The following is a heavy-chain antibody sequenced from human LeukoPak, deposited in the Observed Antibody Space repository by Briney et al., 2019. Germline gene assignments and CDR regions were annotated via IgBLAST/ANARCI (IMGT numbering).Heavy chain of an antibody. CDR3: AGIGYGWFDP. Sequence: PGGSLRLSCAASGVTFSNYWMHWVRQAPGKGLVWVSRISTDGSTANYADSVKGRFTISRDNAKNTLCLQMNSLRVEDAAVYYCAGIGYGWFDPWGQGTLVTVSS. D-gene: IGHD1-1*01. J-gene: IGHJ5*02. CDR1: GVTFSNYW. V-gene: IGHV3-74*01. CDR2: ISTDGSTA.